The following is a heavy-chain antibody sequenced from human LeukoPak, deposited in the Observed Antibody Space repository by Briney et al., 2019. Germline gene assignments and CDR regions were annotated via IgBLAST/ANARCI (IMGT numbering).Heavy chain of an antibody. CDR1: GYTFTSYY. V-gene: IGHV1-46*01. Sequence: ASVKVPCKASGYTFTSYYMHWVRQAPGQGLEWTGIINPSGGSTSYAQKFQGRVTMTRDTSTSTVYMELSSLRSEDTAVYYCAREAVAGHFDYWGQGTLVTVSS. J-gene: IGHJ4*02. CDR2: INPSGGST. CDR3: AREAVAGHFDY. D-gene: IGHD6-19*01.